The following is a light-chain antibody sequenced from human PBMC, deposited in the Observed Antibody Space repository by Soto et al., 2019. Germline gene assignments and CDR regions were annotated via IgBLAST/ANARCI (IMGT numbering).Light chain of an antibody. J-gene: IGLJ2*01. CDR1: SSNIGNNA. CDR3: AAWDDSLNAVV. Sequence: QSVLSQPPSVSGAPRQRVTISCSGSSSNIGNNAVNWFQQLPGKAPKLLIYYDDLLTAGVSDRFSGSKSDTSASLAISALQSEDEADYHCAAWDDSLNAVVFGGGTKVTVL. V-gene: IGLV1-36*01. CDR2: YDD.